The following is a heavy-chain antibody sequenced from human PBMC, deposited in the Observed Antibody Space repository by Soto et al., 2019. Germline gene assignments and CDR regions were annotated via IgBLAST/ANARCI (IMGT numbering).Heavy chain of an antibody. Sequence: EVQLVESGGGLVQPGGSLRLSCAASGFTVSSNYMNWVRQAPGKGLEWGSVIYSGGSTYYADSVKGRFTISRDNSKNTLYLQMNSLRAEDTAVYSCVREGYAFDYWGQVTLVTVSS. D-gene: IGHD2-15*01. J-gene: IGHJ4*02. CDR2: IYSGGST. CDR1: GFTVSSNY. V-gene: IGHV3-66*01. CDR3: VREGYAFDY.